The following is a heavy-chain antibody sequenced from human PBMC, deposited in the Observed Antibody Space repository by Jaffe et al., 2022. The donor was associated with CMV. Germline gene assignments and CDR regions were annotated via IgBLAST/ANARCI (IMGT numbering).Heavy chain of an antibody. CDR1: GGTFSSYA. D-gene: IGHD2-2*01. J-gene: IGHJ6*03. Sequence: QVQLVQSGAEVKKPGSSVKVSCKASGGTFSSYAISWVRQAPGQGLEWMGRIIPILGIANYAQKFQGRVTITADKSTSTAYMELSSLRSEDTAVYYCARADCSSTSCYLGYYYYYMDVWGKGTTVTVSS. V-gene: IGHV1-69*09. CDR2: IIPILGIA. CDR3: ARADCSSTSCYLGYYYYYMDV.